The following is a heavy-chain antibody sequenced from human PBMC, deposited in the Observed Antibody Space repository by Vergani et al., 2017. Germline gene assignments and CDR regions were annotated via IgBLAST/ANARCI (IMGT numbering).Heavy chain of an antibody. CDR1: GFTFSSYD. V-gene: IGHV3-13*01. D-gene: IGHD7-27*01. Sequence: EVQLVESGGGLVQPGGSLRLSCAASGFTFSSYDMHWVRQATGKGLEWVSAIGTAGDTYYPGSVKGRFTISRENAKNSLYLQMNSLRAEDTAVYYCARDATGEYYFDYWGQGTLVTVSS. CDR3: ARDATGEYYFDY. CDR2: IGTAGDT. J-gene: IGHJ4*02.